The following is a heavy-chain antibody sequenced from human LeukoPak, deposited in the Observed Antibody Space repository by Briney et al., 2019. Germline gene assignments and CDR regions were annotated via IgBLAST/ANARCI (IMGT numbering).Heavy chain of an antibody. Sequence: GGSLRLSCAASGFTFSSYSMNWVRQAPGKGLEWVSYISRSSSTIYYADSVKGRFTISRDNAKNSLYLQMNSLRAEDTAVYYCARVGGYCSGGSCYRSFDYWGQGTLVTVSS. V-gene: IGHV3-48*04. CDR3: ARVGGYCSGGSCYRSFDY. CDR2: ISRSSSTI. D-gene: IGHD2-15*01. CDR1: GFTFSSYS. J-gene: IGHJ4*02.